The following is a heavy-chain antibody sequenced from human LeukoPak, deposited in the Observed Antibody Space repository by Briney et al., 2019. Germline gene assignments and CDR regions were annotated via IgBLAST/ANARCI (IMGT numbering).Heavy chain of an antibody. V-gene: IGHV4-34*01. CDR1: GGSISSYY. Sequence: SETLSLTCTVSGGSISSYYWSWIRQPPGKGLEWIGEINHSGSTNYNPSLKSRVTISVDTSKNQFSLKLSSVTAADTAVYYCARGGYDFWSGSRTLFDYWGQGTLVTVSS. CDR2: INHSGST. CDR3: ARGGYDFWSGSRTLFDY. D-gene: IGHD3-3*01. J-gene: IGHJ4*02.